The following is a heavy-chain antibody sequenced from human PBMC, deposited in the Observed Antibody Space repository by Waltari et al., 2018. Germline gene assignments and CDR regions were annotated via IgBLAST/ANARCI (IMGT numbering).Heavy chain of an antibody. V-gene: IGHV4-39*07. Sequence: QLQLQESGPGLVKTSETLSLTCTVSGGSISSSRDYWGWIRQPPGKGLEWIWSLYYRGSTYYNPSLKSRVTISVDTSKNQFSLKLSSVTAADTAVYYCARRGATLDAFDIWGQGTMVTVSS. D-gene: IGHD1-26*01. CDR1: GGSISSSRDY. J-gene: IGHJ3*02. CDR2: LYYRGST. CDR3: ARRGATLDAFDI.